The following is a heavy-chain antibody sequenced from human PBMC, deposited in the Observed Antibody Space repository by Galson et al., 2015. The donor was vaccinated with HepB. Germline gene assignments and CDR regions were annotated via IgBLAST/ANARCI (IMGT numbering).Heavy chain of an antibody. D-gene: IGHD2-15*01. CDR2: IRYDSSDK. V-gene: IGHV3-30*02. CDR3: ARIGEGVATDTGGWFDS. Sequence: SLRLSCAASGFTFRNYGMHWVRQAPGKGLEWVAFIRYDSSDKRYPESVKGRFTISRDDSKNTVYLQMSSLNTEDTAVYYCARIGEGVATDTGGWFDSWGQGTLVIVSS. CDR1: GFTFRNYG. J-gene: IGHJ5*01.